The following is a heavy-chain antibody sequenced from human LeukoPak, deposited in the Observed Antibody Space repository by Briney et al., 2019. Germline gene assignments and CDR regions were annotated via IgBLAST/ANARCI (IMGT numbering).Heavy chain of an antibody. CDR1: GYSFTSYW. CDR2: IYPGDSDT. CDR3: ARPFTYYYDSSAPGAFDI. J-gene: IGHJ3*02. Sequence: GESLKISCKGSGYSFTSYWIGWVRQMPGKGLEWMGIIYPGDSDTRYSPSFQGQVTISADKSIRTAYLQWSSLKASDTAMYYCARPFTYYYDSSAPGAFDIWGQGTMVTVSS. D-gene: IGHD3-22*01. V-gene: IGHV5-51*01.